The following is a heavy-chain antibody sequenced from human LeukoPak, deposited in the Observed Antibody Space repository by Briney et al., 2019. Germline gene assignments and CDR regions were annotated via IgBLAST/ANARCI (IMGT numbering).Heavy chain of an antibody. CDR1: GFTFNSYG. J-gene: IGHJ3*02. Sequence: PGGSLRLSCAASGFTFNSYGMHWVRQAPGKELEWVAVIWFDGNNRYYTDSVKGRFTISRDNSKNTLYLQMNSLRAEDTAIYYCAKDLSPYYYDSRGYYIPHDAFDIWGRGTMVTVSS. D-gene: IGHD3-22*01. V-gene: IGHV3-33*06. CDR3: AKDLSPYYYDSRGYYIPHDAFDI. CDR2: IWFDGNNR.